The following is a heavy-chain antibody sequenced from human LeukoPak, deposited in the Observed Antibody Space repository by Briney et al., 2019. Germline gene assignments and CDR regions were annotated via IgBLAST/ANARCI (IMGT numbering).Heavy chain of an antibody. Sequence: GGAQRLYCAASGFTFSSYAMSWVREAPGKGLEWVSLISGSGASTYYPDSVKGRFTISRDNSKNTLSLQMNSLRAEDTAVYYCAPDLRGSAWSLDDWGQGTLVTVSS. CDR1: GFTFSSYA. CDR3: APDLRGSAWSLDD. V-gene: IGHV3-23*01. J-gene: IGHJ4*02. D-gene: IGHD6-13*01. CDR2: ISGSGAST.